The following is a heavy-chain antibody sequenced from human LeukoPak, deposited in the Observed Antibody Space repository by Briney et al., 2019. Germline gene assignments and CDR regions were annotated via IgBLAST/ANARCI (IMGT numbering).Heavy chain of an antibody. CDR3: ARLKARDAFDI. CDR2: VYYSGST. V-gene: IGHV4-59*08. CDR1: GGSVGSYS. J-gene: IGHJ3*02. Sequence: PSGTLSLTCTVSGGSVGSYSWNWIRQSPGTGLEWIGYVYYSGSTMYNPSLRSRVTISVDTSKNQFSLKLSSVTAADTAVYYCARLKARDAFDIWGQGTMVTVSS.